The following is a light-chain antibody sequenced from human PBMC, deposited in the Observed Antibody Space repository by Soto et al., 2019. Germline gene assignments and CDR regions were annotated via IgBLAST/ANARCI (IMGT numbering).Light chain of an antibody. CDR3: QQLNSYPLT. CDR2: AAS. CDR1: QGISSY. J-gene: IGKJ4*01. Sequence: DIQFTQXXXXLXAXGXGRVSITXRASQGISSYLAWYQQKPGKAPKLLIYAASTLQSGVPSRFSGSGSGTEFTLTISSLQPEDFATYYCQQLNSYPLTFGGGTKVDIK. V-gene: IGKV1-9*01.